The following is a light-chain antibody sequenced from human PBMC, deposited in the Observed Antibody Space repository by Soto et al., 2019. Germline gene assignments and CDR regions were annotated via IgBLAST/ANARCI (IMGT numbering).Light chain of an antibody. CDR1: QAIRTY. Sequence: DIQVTQSPSSLSASVGARVTITCRASQAIRTYLAWYQQKPGKAPKLLIFAASTLQSGVPPRFIGSGSGTDFTLTISNLQPEDFTTYYCQQGSALMYTCGQGTKLEIK. CDR2: AAS. CDR3: QQGSALMYT. V-gene: IGKV1D-12*01. J-gene: IGKJ2*01.